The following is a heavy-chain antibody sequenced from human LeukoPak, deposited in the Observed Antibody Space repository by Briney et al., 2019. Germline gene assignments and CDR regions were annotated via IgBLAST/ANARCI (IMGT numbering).Heavy chain of an antibody. CDR3: ARVHYNTAMVDIDY. D-gene: IGHD5-18*01. Sequence: GGSLRLSCAASGFTFSSYEMHWVRQAPGKGLEWISYISSSGSNIYYADSVKGRFTISRDNDKKSLYLQMNSLRAEDTAVYYCARVHYNTAMVDIDYWGQGTLVTVSS. CDR1: GFTFSSYE. V-gene: IGHV3-48*03. J-gene: IGHJ4*01. CDR2: ISSSGSNI.